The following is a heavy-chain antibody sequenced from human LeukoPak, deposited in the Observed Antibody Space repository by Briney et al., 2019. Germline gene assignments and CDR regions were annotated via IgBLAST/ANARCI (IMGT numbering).Heavy chain of an antibody. CDR1: GFTFSSYS. J-gene: IGHJ4*02. Sequence: PGGSLRLSCAASGFTFSSYSMNWVRQAPGKGLEWVSSISSSSSYIYYADSVKGRFTISRDKAKNSLYLQMNSLRAEDTAVYYCARVMGGYCSSTSCYTDDTYFDYWGQGTLVTVSS. V-gene: IGHV3-21*01. D-gene: IGHD2-2*02. CDR3: ARVMGGYCSSTSCYTDDTYFDY. CDR2: ISSSSSYI.